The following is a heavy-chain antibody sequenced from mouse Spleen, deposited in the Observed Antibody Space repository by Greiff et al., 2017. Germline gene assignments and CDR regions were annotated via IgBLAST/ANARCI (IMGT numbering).Heavy chain of an antibody. CDR2: IYPGNVNT. CDR1: GYTFTSYY. Sequence: VKLVESGPELVKPGASVRISCKASGYTFTSYYIHWVKQRPGQGLEWIGWIYPGNVNTKYNEKFKGKATLTADKSSSTAYMQLSSLTSEDSAVYFCAREAYGNYDGAAWFAYWGQGTLVTVSA. D-gene: IGHD2-1*01. V-gene: IGHV1S56*01. J-gene: IGHJ3*01. CDR3: AREAYGNYDGAAWFAY.